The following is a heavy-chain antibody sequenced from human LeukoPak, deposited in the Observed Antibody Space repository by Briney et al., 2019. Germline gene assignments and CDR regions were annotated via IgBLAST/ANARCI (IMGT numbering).Heavy chain of an antibody. CDR2: IYYSGST. D-gene: IGHD6-19*01. CDR3: ARLEAYSSGWYVHDAFDI. CDR1: GGSISSSSYY. V-gene: IGHV4-39*01. J-gene: IGHJ3*02. Sequence: SETLSLTCTVSGGSISSSSYYWGWIRQPPGKGLKWIGSIYYSGSTYYNPSLKSRVTISVDTSKNQFSLKLSSVTAADTAVYYCARLEAYSSGWYVHDAFDIWGQGTMVTVSS.